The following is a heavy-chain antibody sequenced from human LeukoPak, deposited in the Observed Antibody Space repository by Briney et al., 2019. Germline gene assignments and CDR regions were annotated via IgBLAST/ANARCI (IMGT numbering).Heavy chain of an antibody. D-gene: IGHD3-10*01. CDR2: IYPGDSDT. CDR1: GYSFTAYW. J-gene: IGHJ6*02. V-gene: IGHV5-51*01. CDR3: ARGLYGSGSTLSMDV. Sequence: GESLKISCKGSGYSFTAYWIGWVRQMPGKGLEWMGIIYPGDSDTRYSPSFQGLVTISADKSIGTAYLQWSSLMASDTAIYYYARGLYGSGSTLSMDVWGHGTTVTVSS.